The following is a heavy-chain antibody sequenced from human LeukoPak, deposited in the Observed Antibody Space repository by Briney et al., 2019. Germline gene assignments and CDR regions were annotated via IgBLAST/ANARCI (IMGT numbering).Heavy chain of an antibody. D-gene: IGHD1-26*01. CDR1: GGTFSSYA. CDR2: IIPIFGTA. J-gene: IGHJ3*02. CDR3: AGRSYFHDAFDI. Sequence: SVKVSCKASGGTFSSYAISWVRQAPGQGLEWMGGIIPIFGTANYAQKFQGRVTITTDESTSTAYMELSSLRSEDTAVYYCAGRSYFHDAFDIWGQGTMVTVSS. V-gene: IGHV1-69*05.